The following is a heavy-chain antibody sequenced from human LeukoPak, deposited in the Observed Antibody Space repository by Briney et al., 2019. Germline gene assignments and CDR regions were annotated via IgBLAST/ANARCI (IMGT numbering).Heavy chain of an antibody. D-gene: IGHD3-22*01. Sequence: PSETLSLTCTVSGGSISSYYWSWIRQPPGKGLEWIGYIYYSGSTNYNPSLKSRVTISVDTSKNQFSLKLSSVTAADTAVYYCARRGQAYDSSGYFFDFWGQGTLVTVSS. CDR1: GGSISSYY. CDR2: IYYSGST. V-gene: IGHV4-59*08. CDR3: ARRGQAYDSSGYFFDF. J-gene: IGHJ4*01.